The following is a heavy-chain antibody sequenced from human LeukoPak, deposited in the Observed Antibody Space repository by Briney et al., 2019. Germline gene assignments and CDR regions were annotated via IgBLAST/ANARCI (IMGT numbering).Heavy chain of an antibody. V-gene: IGHV3-23*01. J-gene: IGHJ4*02. D-gene: IGHD3-22*01. CDR3: ATAHYYDSRGYDPLDY. CDR2: ISGSGGFT. CDR1: GFTFSRHA. Sequence: PGGFLRLSCAASGFTFSRHAMSWVRQAPGKGLKWVSGISGSGGFTYYADFVKGRFTISRDNSKNTLYLQMNSLRAEDTAVYYCATAHYYDSRGYDPLDYWGQGTLVTVSS.